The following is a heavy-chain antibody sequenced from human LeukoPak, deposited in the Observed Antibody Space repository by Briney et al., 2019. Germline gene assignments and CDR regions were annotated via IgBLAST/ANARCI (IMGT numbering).Heavy chain of an antibody. CDR1: GGSISNYY. CDR3: GRHPAYSSYLDV. V-gene: IGHV4-4*09. Sequence: SETLSLTCTVSGGSISNYYWSWIRQPPEQGLEWIGYISTSGGTNYNPSLESRVTISVDTSKNQSSLKLTSVTAADRAVYYCGRHPAYSSYLDVWGKGTTVTVSS. J-gene: IGHJ6*03. CDR2: ISTSGGT.